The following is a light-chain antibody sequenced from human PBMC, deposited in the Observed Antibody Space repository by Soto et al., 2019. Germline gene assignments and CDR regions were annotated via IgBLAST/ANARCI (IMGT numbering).Light chain of an antibody. J-gene: IGKJ3*01. Sequence: EIVMTQSPATLSGSPGERATLSCRTSQSVSVNLAWYQQKPGQAPRLLIYGASITATGIPARFSGSGSGTEFSLTISSLPSEDFAVYYCHQYNNWPSSFGPGTKVQIK. CDR3: HQYNNWPSS. V-gene: IGKV3-15*01. CDR2: GAS. CDR1: QSVSVN.